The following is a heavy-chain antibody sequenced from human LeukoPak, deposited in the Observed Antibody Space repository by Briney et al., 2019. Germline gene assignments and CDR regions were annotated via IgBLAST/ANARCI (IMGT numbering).Heavy chain of an antibody. CDR2: MNPNSGNT. CDR3: ARGREGNWADY. Sequence: GSVKVSCEASGYTFTSYDINWVRQATGQGLEWMGWMNPNSGNTGYAQKFQGRVTITRNTSISTAYMELSSLRSEDTAVYYCARGREGNWADYWGQGTLVTVSS. J-gene: IGHJ4*02. V-gene: IGHV1-8*03. CDR1: GYTFTSYD. D-gene: IGHD7-27*01.